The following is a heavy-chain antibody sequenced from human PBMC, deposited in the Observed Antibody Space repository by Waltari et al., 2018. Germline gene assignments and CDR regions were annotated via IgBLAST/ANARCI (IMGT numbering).Heavy chain of an antibody. CDR1: GFIFSDHY. V-gene: IGHV3-72*01. CDR3: ARWESGAPVN. D-gene: IGHD1-26*01. CDR2: TRNKRHSYTT. J-gene: IGHJ4*02. Sequence: EVQLVESGGGLVQPGGSLRLSCAASGFIFSDHYLDGVRQAPGKGLEWVGQTRNKRHSYTTEYAASVKGRFTISRDDSKNSLYLQMNSLKTEDTAVYYCARWESGAPVNWGRGTLVTVSS.